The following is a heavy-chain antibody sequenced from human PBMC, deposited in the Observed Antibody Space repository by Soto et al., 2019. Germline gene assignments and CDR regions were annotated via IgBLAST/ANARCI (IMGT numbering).Heavy chain of an antibody. CDR1: GYTFTSYY. CDR3: ARTLYGDNVDY. V-gene: IGHV1-46*01. CDR2: INPSGGST. D-gene: IGHD4-17*01. Sequence: GASVKVSCKASGYTFTSYYMHWVRQAPGQGLEWMGIINPSGGSTSYAQKFQGRVTMTRDTSTSTVYMELSSPRSEDTAVYYCARTLYGDNVDYWGLGTLVTVSS. J-gene: IGHJ4*02.